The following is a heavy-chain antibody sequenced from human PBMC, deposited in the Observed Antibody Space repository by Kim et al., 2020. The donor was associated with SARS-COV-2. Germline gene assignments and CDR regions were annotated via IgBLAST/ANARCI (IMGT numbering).Heavy chain of an antibody. CDR2: ITGSSSLI. Sequence: GGSLRLSCASSGFTFSRYSMKWVRQAPGKGLEWVAFITGSSSLIYYGDSVKGRFTISRDNTKSSLYLQMNSLRAEDSAVYYCAREGFYSGLGVCGQETT. V-gene: IGHV3-21*01. CDR1: GFTFSRYS. CDR3: AREGFYSGLGV. J-gene: IGHJ6*02.